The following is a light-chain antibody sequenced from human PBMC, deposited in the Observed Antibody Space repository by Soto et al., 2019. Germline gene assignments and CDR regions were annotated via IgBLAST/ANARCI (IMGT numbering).Light chain of an antibody. CDR2: SAS. V-gene: IGKV3-15*01. Sequence: IVMTQSPATLSVSPGERATLSCRASQGISTALAWYQQKPGQPPRLLIYSASTRATGVPARFTGSGSGSEFTLTISGLQSEDFAVYYCQQCNNLPLTFGQGTRLEI. J-gene: IGKJ2*01. CDR3: QQCNNLPLT. CDR1: QGISTA.